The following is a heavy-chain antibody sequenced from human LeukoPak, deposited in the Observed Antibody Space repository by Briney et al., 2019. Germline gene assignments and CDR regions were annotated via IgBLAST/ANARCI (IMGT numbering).Heavy chain of an antibody. D-gene: IGHD3-22*01. Sequence: GGSLRLSCAASGFTFTSYTMNWVRQAPGKGLEWVSSISSRSSYIYYADSLKGRFTISRDNAKNSLYLQMNILRAEDTAVYYCARALNHHYYYDSSASYYFDYWGQGTLVTVSS. J-gene: IGHJ4*02. V-gene: IGHV3-21*01. CDR3: ARALNHHYYYDSSASYYFDY. CDR2: ISSRSSYI. CDR1: GFTFTSYT.